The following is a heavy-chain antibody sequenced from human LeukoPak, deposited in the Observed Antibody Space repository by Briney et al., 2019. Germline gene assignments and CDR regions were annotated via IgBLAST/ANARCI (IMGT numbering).Heavy chain of an antibody. V-gene: IGHV4-59*01. J-gene: IGHJ4*01. D-gene: IGHD6-13*01. CDR3: ARSQQLIRTFDY. CDR2: IYYSGDT. Sequence: SETLSLTCTVSGDSISPYYWSWIRQPPGKGLEWIGYIYYSGDTNYNPSLKSRVTMSVDTSKNQFSLKLSSVTAADTAVYYCARSQQLIRTFDYWGQEPWSPSPQ. CDR1: GDSISPYY.